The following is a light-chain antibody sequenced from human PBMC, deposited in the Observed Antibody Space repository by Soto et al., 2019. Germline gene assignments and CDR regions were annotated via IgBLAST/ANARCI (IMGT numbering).Light chain of an antibody. V-gene: IGKV3-11*01. CDR3: QQHSNWPGT. CDR1: QGIGST. Sequence: EIVMTQSPATLSVSPGEGATLSCRASQGIGSTLAWYQHKPGQTPRLLIYDASTRATGAPARFSGSGSGTDFTLIISRLEPEDFAVYYCQQHSNWPGTFGQGTKVDIK. CDR2: DAS. J-gene: IGKJ1*01.